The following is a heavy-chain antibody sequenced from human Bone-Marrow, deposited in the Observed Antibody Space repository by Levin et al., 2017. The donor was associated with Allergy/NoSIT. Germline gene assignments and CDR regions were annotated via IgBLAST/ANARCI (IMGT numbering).Heavy chain of an antibody. V-gene: IGHV4-34*01. CDR2: INHSGST. CDR3: AGLLWFGELLYGGAYEY. Sequence: SETLSLTCAVYGGSFSGYYWSWIRQPPGKGLEWIGEINHSGSTNYNPSLKSRVTISVDTSKNQFSLKLSSVTAADTAVYYCAGLLWFGELLYGGAYEYWGQGTLVTVSS. D-gene: IGHD3-10*01. CDR1: GGSFSGYY. J-gene: IGHJ4*02.